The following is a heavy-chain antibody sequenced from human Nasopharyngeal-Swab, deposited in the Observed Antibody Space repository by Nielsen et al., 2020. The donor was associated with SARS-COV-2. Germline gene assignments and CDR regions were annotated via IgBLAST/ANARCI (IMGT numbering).Heavy chain of an antibody. V-gene: IGHV3-23*01. Sequence: GASLKISCAASGFTFSSYAMSWVRQAPGKGLEWVSAISGSGGSTYYADSVKGRFTISRDNSKNTLYLQMNSLRAEDTAVYYCAKGPGYCSSTSCARKAYFDYWGQGTLVTVSS. J-gene: IGHJ4*02. CDR1: GFTFSSYA. CDR2: ISGSGGST. CDR3: AKGPGYCSSTSCARKAYFDY. D-gene: IGHD2-2*03.